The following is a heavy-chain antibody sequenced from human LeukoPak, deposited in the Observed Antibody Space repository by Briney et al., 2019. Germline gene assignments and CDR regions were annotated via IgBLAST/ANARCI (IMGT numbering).Heavy chain of an antibody. Sequence: SETLSLTCTVSGGSISSYYWSWIRQPPGKGLEWIGYIYYSGSTNYNPSLKSRVTISVDTSKNQFSLKLSSVTAADTAVYYCARAKGRIAVAGSLDYWGQGTLVTVSS. CDR1: GGSISSYY. V-gene: IGHV4-59*12. J-gene: IGHJ4*02. CDR3: ARAKGRIAVAGSLDY. CDR2: IYYSGST. D-gene: IGHD6-19*01.